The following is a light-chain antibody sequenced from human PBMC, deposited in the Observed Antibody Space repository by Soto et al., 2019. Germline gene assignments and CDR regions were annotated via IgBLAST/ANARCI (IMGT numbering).Light chain of an antibody. CDR2: GAS. J-gene: IGKJ2*01. V-gene: IGKV3-15*01. CDR1: QSVSSN. Sequence: EIVMTQSPATLSVSPGERVTLSCRASQSVSSNLAWYQQKPGQAPSLLIYGASTRATGTPDRFSGSGSGTEFTLTISSLQSEDFAVYYCQHYNNWPPPFSQGTKLEIK. CDR3: QHYNNWPPP.